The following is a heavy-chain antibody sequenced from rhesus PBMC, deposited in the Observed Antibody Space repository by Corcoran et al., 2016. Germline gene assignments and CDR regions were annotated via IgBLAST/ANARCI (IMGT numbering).Heavy chain of an antibody. D-gene: IGHD6-25*01. CDR3: ARGTYSGYRNEYFDF. V-gene: IGHV4-65*01. J-gene: IGHJ1*01. Sequence: QVQLQESGPGLVKPSETLSLTCAVSGVSVSNNNWWTWIRQPPGKGLEWIGYISGGSGYTYYNSSLRSRVTISTDTSKNQFSLKLRSGAAADTAVYFCARGTYSGYRNEYFDFWGQGALVTVSS. CDR1: GVSVSNNNW. CDR2: ISGGSGYT.